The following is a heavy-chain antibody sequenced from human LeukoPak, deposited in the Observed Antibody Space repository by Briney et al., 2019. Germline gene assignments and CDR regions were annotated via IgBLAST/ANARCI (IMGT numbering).Heavy chain of an antibody. V-gene: IGHV1-69*05. J-gene: IGHJ3*02. Sequence: GASVKVSCKASGGTFSSYAISWVRQAPGQGLEWMGRIIPIFGTANYAQKFQGRVTISTDESTSTAYMELSSLRSDDTAVYYCVTRASPTIFGVVRKPNDAFDIWGQGTMVTVSS. CDR3: VTRASPTIFGVVRKPNDAFDI. CDR2: IIPIFGTA. D-gene: IGHD3-3*01. CDR1: GGTFSSYA.